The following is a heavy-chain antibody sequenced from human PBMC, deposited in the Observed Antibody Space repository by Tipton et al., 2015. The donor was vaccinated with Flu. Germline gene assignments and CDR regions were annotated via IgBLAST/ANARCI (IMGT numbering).Heavy chain of an antibody. D-gene: IGHD4-17*01. CDR2: IYPGDSDT. V-gene: IGHV5-51*01. CDR3: VRQPYLGDYGGYFDY. J-gene: IGHJ4*02. CDR1: GYSFTSYW. Sequence: VQLVQSGAEVKKPGESLKISCKGSGYSFTSYWIGWVRQMPGKGLEWMGIIYPGDSDTRYSTSFQGQVTISADKSISTAYLQWSSLKASDTAMYYCVRQPYLGDYGGYFDYWGPGTLVTVSS.